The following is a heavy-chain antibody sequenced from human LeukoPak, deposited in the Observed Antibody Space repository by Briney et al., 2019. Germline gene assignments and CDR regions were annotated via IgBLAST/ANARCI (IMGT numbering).Heavy chain of an antibody. Sequence: SETLSLTCAVYGGSFSGYYWSWIRRPPGKGLEWIGEINHSGSTNYNPSLESRVTISVDTSKNQFSLKLSSVTAADTAVYDCARLRQYQLPKTFDYWGQGTLVTVSS. CDR3: ARLRQYQLPKTFDY. J-gene: IGHJ4*02. CDR1: GGSFSGYY. V-gene: IGHV4-34*01. D-gene: IGHD2-2*01. CDR2: INHSGST.